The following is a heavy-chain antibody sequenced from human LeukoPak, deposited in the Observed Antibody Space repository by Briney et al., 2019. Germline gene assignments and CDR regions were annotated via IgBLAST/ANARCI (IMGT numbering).Heavy chain of an antibody. CDR1: VYTFTLYY. V-gene: IGHV1-2*02. J-gene: IGHJ6*03. CDR2: INPNSGGT. CDR3: ARGPFDYYDRTQTYMDV. D-gene: IGHD3-22*01. Sequence: ASVTVSFTSSVYTFTLYYMHGVRQAPGQGLEWMGWINPNSGGTNYAQKFQGRVTMTRDTSISTAYMELSRLRSDDTAVYSCARGPFDYYDRTQTYMDVWGKGTTVTVSS.